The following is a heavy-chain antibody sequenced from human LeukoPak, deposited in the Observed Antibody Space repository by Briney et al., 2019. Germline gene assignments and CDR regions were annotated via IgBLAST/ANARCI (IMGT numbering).Heavy chain of an antibody. CDR2: INHSGST. V-gene: IGHV4-34*01. J-gene: IGHJ2*01. Sequence: SSETLSLTCAVYGGSFSGYYWSWIRQPPGKGLEWIGEINHSGSTNYNPSLKSRVTISVDTSKNQFSLKLSSVTAADTAVYYCAKNPLGYCSGGSCYSGYFDLWGRGTLVTVSS. D-gene: IGHD2-15*01. CDR1: GGSFSGYY. CDR3: AKNPLGYCSGGSCYSGYFDL.